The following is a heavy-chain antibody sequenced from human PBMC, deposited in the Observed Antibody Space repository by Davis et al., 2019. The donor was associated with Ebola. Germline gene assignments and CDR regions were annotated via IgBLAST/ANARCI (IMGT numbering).Heavy chain of an antibody. D-gene: IGHD2-8*01. CDR3: ARGFLGYCTH. CDR2: INSDGSST. J-gene: IGHJ4*02. CDR1: GFTFSSYS. Sequence: HTGGSLRLSCAASGFTFSSYSMNWVRQAPGKGLVWVSRINSDGSSTSYADSVKGRFTISRDNAKNSLYLQMNSLRAEDTAVYYCARGFLGYCTHWGQGTLVTVSS. V-gene: IGHV3-74*01.